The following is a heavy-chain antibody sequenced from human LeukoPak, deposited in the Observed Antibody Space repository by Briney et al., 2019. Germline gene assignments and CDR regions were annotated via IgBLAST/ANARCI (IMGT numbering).Heavy chain of an antibody. CDR1: GYTFTSYA. J-gene: IGHJ4*02. CDR2: INAGNGNT. V-gene: IGHV1-3*01. D-gene: IGHD6-19*01. Sequence: ASVKVSCKASGYTFTSYAMHWARQAPGQRLEWMGWINAGNGNTKYSQKFQGRVTITRDTSASTAYVELSSLRSEDTAVYYCAREWKQWLVTADYWGQGTLVTVSS. CDR3: AREWKQWLVTADY.